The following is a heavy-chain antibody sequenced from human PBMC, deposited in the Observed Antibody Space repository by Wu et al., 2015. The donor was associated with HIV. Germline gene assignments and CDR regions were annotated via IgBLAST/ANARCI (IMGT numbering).Heavy chain of an antibody. Sequence: QVQLVQSETEMKKPGASLKVSCKASGYTFSAYDINWVRQAPGQGLEWVGWMNPNSGNTGHPQKFQGRVTMTRDTSISTAYMELSSLRSEDTAVYYCARLRQPGYWGQGTLVTVSS. J-gene: IGHJ4*02. CDR2: MNPNSGNT. CDR1: GYTFSAYD. CDR3: ARLRQPGY. V-gene: IGHV1-8*01. D-gene: IGHD3-16*01.